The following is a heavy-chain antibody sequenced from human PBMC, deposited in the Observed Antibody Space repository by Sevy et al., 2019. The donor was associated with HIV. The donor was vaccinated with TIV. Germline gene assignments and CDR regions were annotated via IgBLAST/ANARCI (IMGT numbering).Heavy chain of an antibody. D-gene: IGHD2-2*01. Sequence: SETLSLTCTVSGGSVSSGSYYWSWIRQPPGKGLEWIGYIYYSGSTNYNPSLKSRVTISVDTSKNQFSLKLSSVTAADTAVYYCARLAKVVPAAISYYFDYWGQGTLVTVSS. J-gene: IGHJ4*02. CDR2: IYYSGST. CDR3: ARLAKVVPAAISYYFDY. V-gene: IGHV4-61*01. CDR1: GGSVSSGSYY.